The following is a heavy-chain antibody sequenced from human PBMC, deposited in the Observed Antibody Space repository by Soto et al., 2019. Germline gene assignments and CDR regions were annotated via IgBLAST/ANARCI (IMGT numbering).Heavy chain of an antibody. CDR3: ARGGHFWSGYYSPFDY. J-gene: IGHJ4*02. CDR1: GGSFSGYY. D-gene: IGHD3-3*02. Sequence: SETLSLTCAVYGGSFSGYYWSWIRQPPGKGLEWIGEINHSGSTNYNPSLKSRVTISVDTSKNQFSLKLSSVTAADTAVYYCARGGHFWSGYYSPFDYWGQGTLVTAPQ. CDR2: INHSGST. V-gene: IGHV4-34*01.